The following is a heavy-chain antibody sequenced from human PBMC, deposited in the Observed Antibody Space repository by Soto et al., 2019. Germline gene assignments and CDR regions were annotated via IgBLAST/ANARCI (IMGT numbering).Heavy chain of an antibody. D-gene: IGHD1-26*01. J-gene: IGHJ6*02. V-gene: IGHV4-4*07. CDR3: AREGASGFGMDV. CDR2: IYTSGTT. Sequence: ETLSLTCNVSGGSIRSNYWSWIRQPAGKALEWIGRIYTSGTTNYNPSLKSRATMLIDTSKNQFSLILSSVTAADTGVYYCAREGASGFGMDVWGQGTTVTVSS. CDR1: GGSIRSNY.